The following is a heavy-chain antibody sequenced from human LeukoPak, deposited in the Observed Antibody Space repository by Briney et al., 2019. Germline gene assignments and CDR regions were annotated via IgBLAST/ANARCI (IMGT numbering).Heavy chain of an antibody. V-gene: IGHV1-2*06. J-gene: IGHJ4*02. D-gene: IGHD3-10*01. CDR3: ARADYYGSGSYNY. CDR2: INPNSGGT. Sequence: ASVKVSCKASRYTFTGYYMHWVRQAPGQGLEWMGRINPNSGGTNYAQKFQGRVTMTRDTSISTAYMELSRLRSDDTAVYYCARADYYGSGSYNYWGLGTLVTVSS. CDR1: RYTFTGYY.